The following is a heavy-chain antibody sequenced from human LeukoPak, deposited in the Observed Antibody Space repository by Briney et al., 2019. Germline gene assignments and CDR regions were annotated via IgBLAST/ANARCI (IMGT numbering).Heavy chain of an antibody. J-gene: IGHJ3*02. D-gene: IGHD6-19*01. CDR1: GFTVSSNY. CDR3: ARGPQDRRAVAGIGAFDI. CDR2: IYSGGNT. Sequence: PGGSLRLSCAASGFTVSSNYMSWVRQAPGKGLEWVSFIYSGGNTYYADSVKGRFTISRDNSKNTLYLQMNSLRAEDTAVYYCARGPQDRRAVAGIGAFDIWGQGTMVTVSS. V-gene: IGHV3-53*05.